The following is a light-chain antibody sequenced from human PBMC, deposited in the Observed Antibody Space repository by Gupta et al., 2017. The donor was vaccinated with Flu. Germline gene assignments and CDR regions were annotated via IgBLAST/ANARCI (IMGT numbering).Light chain of an antibody. J-gene: IGKJ5*01. CDR2: TSS. Sequence: GNRFALTCLASQGADHYLAWYQQIAGEEPNLLIYTSSSLQTGVPSGFSGSSSGPDFTITITSLQHEDSATYYCQQANSWPTTFGTGPRLG. V-gene: IGKV1-12*01. CDR1: QGADHY. CDR3: QQANSWPTT.